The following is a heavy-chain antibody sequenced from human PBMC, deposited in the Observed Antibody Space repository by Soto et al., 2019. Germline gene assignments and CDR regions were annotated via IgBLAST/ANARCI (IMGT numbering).Heavy chain of an antibody. CDR2: TYYRSKWYN. CDR3: ARGRGYCSGGSCDWFDP. Sequence: QTLSLTCAISGDSVSSNSAAWNWIIHSPSRFLEWLGRTYYRSKWYNDYAVSVKSRITINPDTSKNQFSLQLNSVTPEDTAVYYCARGRGYCSGGSCDWFDPWGQGTLVTVSS. CDR1: GDSVSSNSAA. D-gene: IGHD2-15*01. J-gene: IGHJ5*02. V-gene: IGHV6-1*01.